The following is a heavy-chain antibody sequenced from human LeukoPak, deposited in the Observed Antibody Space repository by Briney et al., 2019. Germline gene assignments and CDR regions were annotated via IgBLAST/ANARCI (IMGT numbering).Heavy chain of an antibody. CDR1: GGTFSSYA. V-gene: IGHV1-69*13. CDR2: IIPIFGTA. D-gene: IGHD2-2*01. CDR3: ARDSYCSSTSCYYGMDV. J-gene: IGHJ6*02. Sequence: GASVKVSCKASGGTFSSYAISWERQAPGQGLEWMGGIIPIFGTANYAQKFQGRVTITADESTSTAYMELSSLRSEDTAVYYCARDSYCSSTSCYYGMDVWGQGTTVTVSS.